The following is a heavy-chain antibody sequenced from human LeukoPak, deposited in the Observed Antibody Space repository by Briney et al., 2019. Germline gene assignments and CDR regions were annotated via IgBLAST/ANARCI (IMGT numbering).Heavy chain of an antibody. V-gene: IGHV3-33*08. Sequence: GGSLRLSCAASGFTFSSYGIHWVRQSPGKGLEWVAFIWYDGSNKYYADSVKGRFTISRDNSKNTLYLQMNSLRAEDTAVYYCARARTTRGFDYWGQGTLVTVSS. CDR3: ARARTTRGFDY. CDR1: GFTFSSYG. CDR2: IWYDGSNK. D-gene: IGHD4-17*01. J-gene: IGHJ4*02.